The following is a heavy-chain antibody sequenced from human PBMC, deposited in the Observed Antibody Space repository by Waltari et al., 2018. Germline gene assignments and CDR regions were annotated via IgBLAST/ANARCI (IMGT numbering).Heavy chain of an antibody. CDR1: GFTYGAYW. CDR3: ARGARRTTMTTGWWYFDL. D-gene: IGHD4-17*01. Sequence: EVQLVASGGGLAQPGGFLSLPWVASGFTYGAYWMDCAIQAPGKGLEWVSRSNSDGSSTSYADSVKGRFTIFKDNAKTTLYRQMNSLRAEDTAIYYCARGARRTTMTTGWWYFDLWGRGTLVTVSS. V-gene: IGHV3-74*01. CDR2: SNSDGSST. J-gene: IGHJ2*01.